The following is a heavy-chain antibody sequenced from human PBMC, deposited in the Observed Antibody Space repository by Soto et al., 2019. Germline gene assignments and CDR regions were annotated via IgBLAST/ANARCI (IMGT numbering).Heavy chain of an antibody. V-gene: IGHV3-30*18. Sequence: GGSLRLSCAASGFTFSSYGMHWVRQAPGKGLERVAVISYDGSNKYYADSVKGRFTISRDNSKNTLYLQMNSLRAEDTAVYYCAKDAYCSSTSCYYCYYYGMDVWGQGTTVTVSS. CDR2: ISYDGSNK. CDR3: AKDAYCSSTSCYYCYYYGMDV. J-gene: IGHJ6*02. D-gene: IGHD2-2*01. CDR1: GFTFSSYG.